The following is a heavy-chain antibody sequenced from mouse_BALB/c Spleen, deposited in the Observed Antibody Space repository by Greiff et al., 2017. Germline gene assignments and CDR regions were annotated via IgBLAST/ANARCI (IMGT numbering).Heavy chain of an antibody. D-gene: IGHD2-1*01. Sequence: VQLQQSGPGLVKPSQSLSLTCTVTGYSITSDYAWNWIRQFPGNKLEWMGYISYSGSTSYNPSLKSRISITRDTSKNQFFLQLNSVTTEDTATYYCARVRGNYVDYAMDYWGQGTSVTVSS. CDR3: ARVRGNYVDYAMDY. CDR2: ISYSGST. V-gene: IGHV3-2*02. J-gene: IGHJ4*01. CDR1: GYSITSDYA.